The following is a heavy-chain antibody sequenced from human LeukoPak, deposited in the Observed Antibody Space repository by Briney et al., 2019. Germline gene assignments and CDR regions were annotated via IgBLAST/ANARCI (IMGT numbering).Heavy chain of an antibody. J-gene: IGHJ4*02. CDR3: AAEGSSGFDY. CDR1: GGSFSGYY. Sequence: SETLSLTCAVYGGSFSGYYWSWIRQPPGKGLEWIGYIYYSGSTNYNPSLKSRVTISVDTSKNQFSLRLSSVTAADTAVYYCAAEGSSGFDYWGQGTLVTVSS. D-gene: IGHD6-19*01. V-gene: IGHV4-59*01. CDR2: IYYSGST.